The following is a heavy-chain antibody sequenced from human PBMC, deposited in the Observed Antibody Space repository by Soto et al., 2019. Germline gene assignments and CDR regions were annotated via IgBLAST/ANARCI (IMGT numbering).Heavy chain of an antibody. Sequence: GGSLRLSCAASGFTFSNHIMHWVRQAPGKGLEWVAVILDDGNNKYYADSVKGRFTISRDNSKNTLYLQMNSLRTEDTAVYYCARDPGYSYGNTWGQGTLVTVSS. V-gene: IGHV3-30-3*01. D-gene: IGHD5-18*01. CDR3: ARDPGYSYGNT. J-gene: IGHJ5*02. CDR1: GFTFSNHI. CDR2: ILDDGNNK.